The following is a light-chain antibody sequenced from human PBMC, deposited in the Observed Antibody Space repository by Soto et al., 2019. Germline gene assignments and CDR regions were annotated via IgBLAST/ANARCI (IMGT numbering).Light chain of an antibody. Sequence: QSALTQPASVSGSPGQPITISCTGTSSDVGGYNYVSWYQQNPGKAPKLMIYEVSNRPSGVSNRFSGSKSGNTASLTISGLQAEDEADYYCSAYTTSSTVVFGGGTKLTVL. CDR2: EVS. CDR1: SSDVGGYNY. J-gene: IGLJ2*01. V-gene: IGLV2-14*01. CDR3: SAYTTSSTVV.